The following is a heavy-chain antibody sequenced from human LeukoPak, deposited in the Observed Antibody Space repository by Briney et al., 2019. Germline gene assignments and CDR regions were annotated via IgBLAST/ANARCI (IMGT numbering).Heavy chain of an antibody. Sequence: GASVKVSCKASGYTFTGYYMHGVRQAPGQGLEWMGRINPNSGGTNYAQKFQGRVTMTRDTSISTAYMELSRLRSDDTAVYYCARAPPTYYGSGSYYSGDPSDYWGQGTLVTVSS. CDR1: GYTFTGYY. V-gene: IGHV1-2*06. CDR3: ARAPPTYYGSGSYYSGDPSDY. D-gene: IGHD3-10*01. J-gene: IGHJ4*02. CDR2: INPNSGGT.